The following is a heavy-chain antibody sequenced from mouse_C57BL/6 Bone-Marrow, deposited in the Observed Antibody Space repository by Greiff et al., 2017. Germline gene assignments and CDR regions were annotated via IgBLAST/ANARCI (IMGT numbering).Heavy chain of an antibody. J-gene: IGHJ2*01. CDR3: ERGYCGSCFVPYC. D-gene: IGHD1-1*01. CDR2: IHPNSGST. CDR1: GYTFTSYW. Sequence: QVQLQQPGAELVKPGASVKLSCKASGYTFTSYWMHWVKQRPGQGLEWIGMIHPNSGSTNYNEKFKSKATLTVDKSSSTAYMQLSSLTSEDSAVYYCERGYCGSCFVPYCWGQGATLTVSS. V-gene: IGHV1-64*01.